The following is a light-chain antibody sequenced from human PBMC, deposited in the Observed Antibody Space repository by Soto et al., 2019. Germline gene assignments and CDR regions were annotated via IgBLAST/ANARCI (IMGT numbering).Light chain of an antibody. CDR2: GNS. J-gene: IGLJ2*01. CDR3: QSYDSSLSGPVV. V-gene: IGLV1-40*01. Sequence: QSVLTQPPSVSGAPGQRVTISCTGSSSNIGAGYDVHWYQQLPGTAPKLLIYGNSNRPSGVPDRFSGSKSGTSASLAITGLQAEDEGDYYCQSYDSSLSGPVVFGGGTKLTVL. CDR1: SSNIGAGYD.